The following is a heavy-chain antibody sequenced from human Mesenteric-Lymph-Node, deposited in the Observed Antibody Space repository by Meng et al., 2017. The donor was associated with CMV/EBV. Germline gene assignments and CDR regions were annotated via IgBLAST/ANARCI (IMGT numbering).Heavy chain of an antibody. Sequence: SETLSLTCTVSGGSISSSSYYWGWIRQPPGKGLEWIGSIYHSGNTYYNPSLKSRVTISVDTSKNQFSLKLSSVTAADTAVYYCAREASGKYYFHFWGQGTLVTVSS. V-gene: IGHV4-39*07. CDR3: AREASGKYYFHF. CDR1: GGSISSSSYY. J-gene: IGHJ4*02. D-gene: IGHD1-26*01. CDR2: IYHSGNT.